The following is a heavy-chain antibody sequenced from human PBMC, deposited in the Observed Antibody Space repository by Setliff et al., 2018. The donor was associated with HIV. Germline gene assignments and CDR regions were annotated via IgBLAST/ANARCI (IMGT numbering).Heavy chain of an antibody. CDR3: TRGLMTTVVHDY. Sequence: GGSLRLSCTASGFTFGDNVMNWVRQAPGKGLEWVGFIRSKAYGGTTEYAASVKGRFTISRDDSKSIAYLQMNSLKTEDTAVYYCTRGLMTTVVHDYWGQGTLVTVSS. D-gene: IGHD4-17*01. CDR1: GFTFGDNV. J-gene: IGHJ4*02. CDR2: IRSKAYGGTT. V-gene: IGHV3-49*04.